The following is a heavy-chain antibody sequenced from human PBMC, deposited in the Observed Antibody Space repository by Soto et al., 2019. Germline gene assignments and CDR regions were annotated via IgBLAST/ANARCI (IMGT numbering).Heavy chain of an antibody. CDR3: ATACGRVRVVLSEASDI. D-gene: IGHD3-3*01. Sequence: ASVKVSCKVSGYTLTELSMHWVRQAPGKGLEWMGGFDPEDGETIYAQKFQGRVTMTEDTSTDTAYMELSSLRSEDTAGYYCATACGRVRVVLSEASDILGPGXMGTVS. CDR2: FDPEDGET. V-gene: IGHV1-24*01. J-gene: IGHJ3*02. CDR1: GYTLTELS.